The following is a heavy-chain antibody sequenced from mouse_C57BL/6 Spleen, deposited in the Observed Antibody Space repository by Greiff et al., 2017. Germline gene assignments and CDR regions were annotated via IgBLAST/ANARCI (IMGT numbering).Heavy chain of an antibody. V-gene: IGHV5-17*01. J-gene: IGHJ4*01. Sequence: EVQGVESGGGLVKPGGSLKLSCAASGFTFSDYGMHWVRQAPEKGLEWVAYISSGSSTIYYADTVKGRFTISRDNAKNTLFLQMTSLRSEDTAMHYCARKGYGNYVGDYYAMDYWGQGTSVTVSS. CDR1: GFTFSDYG. D-gene: IGHD2-10*02. CDR2: ISSGSSTI. CDR3: ARKGYGNYVGDYYAMDY.